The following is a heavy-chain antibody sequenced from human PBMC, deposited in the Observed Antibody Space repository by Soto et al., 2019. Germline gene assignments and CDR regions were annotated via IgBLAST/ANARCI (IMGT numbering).Heavy chain of an antibody. V-gene: IGHV4-59*08. J-gene: IGHJ4*02. CDR2: MYHSGNS. CDR3: AKLPRGYDGEFFDY. Sequence: PSETLSLTCTVSGGSCRCYYWSWIRQPPGKGLEWIAYMYHSGNSNYNPSLMSRVTMSIDTSKSQFSLNLNSVTAEDTAVYYCAKLPRGYDGEFFDYWGQGTLVTVSS. D-gene: IGHD5-12*01. CDR1: GGSCRCYY.